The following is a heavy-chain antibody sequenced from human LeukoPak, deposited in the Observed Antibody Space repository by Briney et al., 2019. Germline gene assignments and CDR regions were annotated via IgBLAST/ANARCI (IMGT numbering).Heavy chain of an antibody. CDR2: ITSSSNTI. J-gene: IGHJ4*02. CDR3: ARDSYGWYSSGPYYFEH. Sequence: SGGSLRLSCAASGFTFSSYNMNWVRQAPGKGLEWVSYITSSSNTIYYADSVKGRFTISRDNAKNSLYLQMNSLRAEDTAVYYCARDSYGWYSSGPYYFEHWGQGTLVTVSS. V-gene: IGHV3-48*01. D-gene: IGHD6-19*01. CDR1: GFTFSSYN.